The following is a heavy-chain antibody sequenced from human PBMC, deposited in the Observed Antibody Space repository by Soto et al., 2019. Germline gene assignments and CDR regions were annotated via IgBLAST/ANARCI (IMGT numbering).Heavy chain of an antibody. CDR2: ISGSGGST. CDR3: AKDRGVIAVADLYYFDY. Sequence: GGSLRLSCAASGFTFSSYAMSWVRQAPGKGLEWVSAISGSGGSTYYADSVKGRFTISRDNSKNTLYLQMNSLRAKDTAVYYCAKDRGVIAVADLYYFDYWGQGTLVTVSS. CDR1: GFTFSSYA. D-gene: IGHD6-19*01. J-gene: IGHJ4*02. V-gene: IGHV3-23*01.